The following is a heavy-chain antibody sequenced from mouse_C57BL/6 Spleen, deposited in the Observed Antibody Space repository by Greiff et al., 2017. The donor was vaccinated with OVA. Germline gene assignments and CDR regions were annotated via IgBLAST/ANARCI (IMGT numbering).Heavy chain of an antibody. V-gene: IGHV1-82*01. CDR2: IYPGDGDT. J-gene: IGHJ1*03. CDR1: GYAFSSSW. Sequence: QVQLQQSGPELVKPGASVKISCKASGYAFSSSWMNWVKQRPGQGLEWIGRIYPGDGDTNYNEKFKGKATLTADKSSSTAYMQLSSLTSEDSAVYCCGRSEYFDVWGTGTTVTVSS. CDR3: GRSEYFDV.